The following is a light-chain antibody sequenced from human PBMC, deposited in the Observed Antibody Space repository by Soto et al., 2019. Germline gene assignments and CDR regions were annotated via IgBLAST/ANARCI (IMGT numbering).Light chain of an antibody. Sequence: QSVQSPPTSASWTPGQRVTISCSGSGFNIGRNTVNWYQHLPGSAPTFLIYNNDQRPSGVPDRFSGSKSGTSASLAITGLQSEDEADYYCAAWDDSLNGYVFGSGTKVTVL. CDR1: GFNIGRNT. CDR3: AAWDDSLNGYV. V-gene: IGLV1-44*01. J-gene: IGLJ1*01. CDR2: NND.